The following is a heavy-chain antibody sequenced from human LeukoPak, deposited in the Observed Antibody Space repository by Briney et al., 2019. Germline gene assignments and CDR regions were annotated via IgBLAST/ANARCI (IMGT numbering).Heavy chain of an antibody. CDR2: INPTSGGT. D-gene: IGHD2-21*01. Sequence: GASVKVSCKASGYTFTDYYVNWVRQAPGQGLEWVGWINPTSGGTSYAQKFQGRVTLTRDTSINTAYMDLGSLRYDDTAIYYCARGHSGDGYHFDYWGQGTLVAVSP. J-gene: IGHJ4*02. CDR3: ARGHSGDGYHFDY. CDR1: GYTFTDYY. V-gene: IGHV1-2*02.